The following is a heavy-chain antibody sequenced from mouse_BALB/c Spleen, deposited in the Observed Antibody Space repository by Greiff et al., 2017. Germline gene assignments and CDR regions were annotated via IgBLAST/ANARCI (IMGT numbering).Heavy chain of an antibody. D-gene: IGHD2-12*01. CDR1: GFTFSSYA. CDR2: ISSGGST. V-gene: IGHV5-6-5*01. CDR3: ARERGYRKDFDY. J-gene: IGHJ2*01. Sequence: DVKLVESGGGLVKPGGSLKLSCAASGFTFSSYAMSWVRQTPEKRLEWVASISSGGSTYYPDSVKGRFTISRDNARNILYLQMSSLRSEDTAMYYCARERGYRKDFDYWGQGTTLTVSS.